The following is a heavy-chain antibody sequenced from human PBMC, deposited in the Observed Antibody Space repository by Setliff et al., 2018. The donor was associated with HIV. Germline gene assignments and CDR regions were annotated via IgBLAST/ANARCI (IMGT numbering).Heavy chain of an antibody. CDR3: ARASYSSGWYAVMDV. CDR2: IKQDGSEK. Sequence: GGSLRLSCAASGFTFSSCWVTWVRQGPGKGLEWVANIKQDGSEKYYVDSLKGRFTISRDNAKNSLYLQMNSLRVEDTAVYYCARASYSSGWYAVMDVWGKGTAVTVSS. V-gene: IGHV3-7*01. J-gene: IGHJ6*03. CDR1: GFTFSSCW. D-gene: IGHD6-19*01.